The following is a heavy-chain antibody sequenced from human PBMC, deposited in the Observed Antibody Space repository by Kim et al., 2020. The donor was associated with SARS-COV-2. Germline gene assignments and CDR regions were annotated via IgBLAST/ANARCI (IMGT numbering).Heavy chain of an antibody. CDR2: ISYNGRNK. V-gene: IGHV3-30*03. CDR1: LFTFNDYG. CDR3: ARDDSGRQLFGGKWFDP. D-gene: IGHD3-10*01. J-gene: IGHJ5*02. Sequence: GGSLRLSCASSLFTFNDYGMFWVRQPPGRGLEWVAVISYNGRNKYYANSVKGRFSISRDNSKNTLYLQMNSLRTEDTAVYYCARDDSGRQLFGGKWFDP.